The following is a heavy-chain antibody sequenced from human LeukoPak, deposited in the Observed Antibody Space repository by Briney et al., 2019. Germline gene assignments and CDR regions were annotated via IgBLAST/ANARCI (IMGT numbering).Heavy chain of an antibody. CDR1: GGSISSSSYY. J-gene: IGHJ4*02. D-gene: IGHD5-18*01. Sequence: SETLSLTCTVSGGSISSSSYYWGWIRQPPGKGLEWIGSIYYSGSTYYNPSLKSRVTISVDTSKNQFSLKLSSVTAADAAVYYCARRGYSYGYYFDYWGQGTLVTVSS. CDR2: IYYSGST. CDR3: ARRGYSYGYYFDY. V-gene: IGHV4-39*01.